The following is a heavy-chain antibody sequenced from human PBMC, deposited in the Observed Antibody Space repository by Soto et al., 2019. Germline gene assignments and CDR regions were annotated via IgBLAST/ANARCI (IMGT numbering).Heavy chain of an antibody. CDR2: IYYTGIT. Sequence: SETLSLTCTVSGGSISSSSYYWGWIRQPPGKGLEWIGSIYYTGITHYNPSLKSRATISIDTPKNQFPLNLNSVTATDTAVYYCARPARQDTVAGNYWGQGTLVTVS. V-gene: IGHV4-39*01. J-gene: IGHJ4*02. CDR3: ARPARQDTVAGNY. D-gene: IGHD6-19*01. CDR1: GGSISSSSYY.